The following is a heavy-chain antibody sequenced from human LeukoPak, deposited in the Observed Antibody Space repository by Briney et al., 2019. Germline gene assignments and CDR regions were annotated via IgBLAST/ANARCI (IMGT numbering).Heavy chain of an antibody. CDR2: IYYSGRT. J-gene: IGHJ5*02. D-gene: IGHD6-13*01. V-gene: IGHV4-59*01. CDR3: ARDSSSWGGWFDP. CDR1: GGSISSYY. Sequence: SETLSLTCTVSGGSISSYYWSWIRQPPGKGLEWIGYIYYSGRTNYNPSLKSRVTISVDTSKNQFSLKLSSVTAADTAVYYCARDSSSWGGWFDPWGQGTLVTVSS.